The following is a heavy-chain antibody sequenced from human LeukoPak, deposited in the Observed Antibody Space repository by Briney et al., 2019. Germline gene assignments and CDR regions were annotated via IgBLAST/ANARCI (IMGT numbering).Heavy chain of an antibody. V-gene: IGHV3-66*01. CDR1: GFTVSSNY. CDR2: IYSGGST. J-gene: IGHJ4*02. CDR3: AKDQLTYYFDSSGYYPLAY. D-gene: IGHD3-22*01. Sequence: GGSLRLSCAASGFTVSSNYMSWVRQAPGKGLEWVSVIYSGGSTYYADSVKGRFTISRDNSKNTLYLQMNSLRAEDTAVYYCAKDQLTYYFDSSGYYPLAYWGQGTLVTVSS.